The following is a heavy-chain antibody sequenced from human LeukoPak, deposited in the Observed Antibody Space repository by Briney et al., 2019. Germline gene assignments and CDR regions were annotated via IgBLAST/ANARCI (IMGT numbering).Heavy chain of an antibody. J-gene: IGHJ4*02. Sequence: SQTLSLTCTVSGGSISSGDYYWSWIRQPPGEGLECIGYIYYSGSTYYNPSLKNQLTISVDTSKNQFSLKLTSVTAADTAVYYCASFYQAYYFDYWGQGTLVTVSS. CDR3: ASFYQAYYFDY. V-gene: IGHV4-30-4*01. CDR2: IYYSGST. D-gene: IGHD2-21*01. CDR1: GGSISSGDYY.